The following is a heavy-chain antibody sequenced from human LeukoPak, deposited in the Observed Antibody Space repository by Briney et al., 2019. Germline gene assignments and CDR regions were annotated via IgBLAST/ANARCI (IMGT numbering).Heavy chain of an antibody. J-gene: IGHJ6*02. CDR1: GGSFSGYY. Sequence: SETLSLTCAVYGGSFSGYYWSWIRQPPGKGLEWIGEINHSGSTNYNPSLKSRVTISVDTSKNQFSLKLSSVTAADTAVYYCARDRLSYSSGWYVGYYYGMDVWGQGTTVTVSS. V-gene: IGHV4-34*01. CDR2: INHSGST. CDR3: ARDRLSYSSGWYVGYYYGMDV. D-gene: IGHD6-19*01.